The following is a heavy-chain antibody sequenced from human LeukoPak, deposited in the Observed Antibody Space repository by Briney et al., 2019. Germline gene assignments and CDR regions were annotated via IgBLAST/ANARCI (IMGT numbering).Heavy chain of an antibody. V-gene: IGHV3-48*01. J-gene: IGHJ4*02. CDR3: ARAHHRRVYDYVWGSYPY. CDR1: GFTFSAYG. CDR2: ISSSSSTI. D-gene: IGHD3-16*02. Sequence: PGGSLRLSCAASGFTFSAYGMHWVRQAPGKGLEWVSYISSSSSTIYYADSVKGRFTISRDNAKNSLYLQMNSLRAEDTAVYYCARAHHRRVYDYVWGSYPYWDQGTLVTVSS.